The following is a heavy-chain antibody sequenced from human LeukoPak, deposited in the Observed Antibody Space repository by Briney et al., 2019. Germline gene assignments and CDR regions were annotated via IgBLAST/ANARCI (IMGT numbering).Heavy chain of an antibody. CDR2: IYYSGST. CDR1: GGSISSYY. D-gene: IGHD3-22*01. CDR3: ARGEDSSGYPEYFQH. V-gene: IGHV4-59*01. Sequence: SETLSLTCTVSGGSISSYYWSWIRQPPGKGLEGIGYIYYSGSTNYNPSLKSRVTISVDTSKNQFSLKLSSVTAADTAVYYCARGEDSSGYPEYFQHWGQGTLVTVSS. J-gene: IGHJ1*01.